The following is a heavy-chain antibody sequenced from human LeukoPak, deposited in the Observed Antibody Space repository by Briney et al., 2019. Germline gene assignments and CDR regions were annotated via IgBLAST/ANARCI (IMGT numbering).Heavy chain of an antibody. Sequence: GGSLRLSCAASGFTFSSYSMNWVRQAPGKGLEWVSSISSSSSYIYYADSVKGRFTISRDNAKNSLYLQMNSLRAEDTAVYYCASWFSSGWSDAFDIWGQGTMVTVSS. V-gene: IGHV3-21*01. CDR2: ISSSSSYI. D-gene: IGHD6-19*01. CDR1: GFTFSSYS. J-gene: IGHJ3*02. CDR3: ASWFSSGWSDAFDI.